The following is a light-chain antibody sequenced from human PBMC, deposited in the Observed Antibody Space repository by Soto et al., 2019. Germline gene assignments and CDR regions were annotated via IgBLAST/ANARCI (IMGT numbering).Light chain of an antibody. V-gene: IGLV3-21*04. J-gene: IGLJ7*01. CDR3: QVWDTSTDQAV. CDR2: YDS. Sequence: SYELTQAPSVSVAPGKTANITCGGNNIGRKGVHWYQQKPGQAPVLVIYYDSDRPSGIPERFSGSNSGNTATLTISRVEAGDEADYYCQVWDTSTDQAVFGGGTQLTVL. CDR1: NIGRKG.